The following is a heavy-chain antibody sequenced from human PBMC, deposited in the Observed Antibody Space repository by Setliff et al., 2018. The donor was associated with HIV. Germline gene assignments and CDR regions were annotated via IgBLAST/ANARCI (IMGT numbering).Heavy chain of an antibody. CDR2: IRSEAYGGTR. J-gene: IGHJ6*03. CDR3: GRAKSWYYYMDV. V-gene: IGHV3-49*04. D-gene: IGHD3-10*01. Sequence: GESLKISCTTSGLTFGDYALSWVRQAPGKGLEWVGFIRSEAYGGTREYAASVKGRFTISRDDSKSIAYLQMNSPKAEDTAVYYCGRAKSWYYYMDVWGKGTTVTVSS. CDR1: GLTFGDYA.